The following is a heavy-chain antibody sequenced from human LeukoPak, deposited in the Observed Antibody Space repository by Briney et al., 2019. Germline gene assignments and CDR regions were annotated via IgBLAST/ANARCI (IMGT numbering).Heavy chain of an antibody. Sequence: SETLSLTCTVSGGSISSSSYYWGWIRQPPGKGLEWIGSIYYSGSTYYNPSLKSRVTISVDTSKNQFSLKLSSVTAADTAVYYCARAVDCSSTSCYAAGVDYWGQGTLVTVSS. CDR3: ARAVDCSSTSCYAAGVDY. D-gene: IGHD2-2*01. J-gene: IGHJ4*02. CDR1: GGSISSSSYY. V-gene: IGHV4-39*07. CDR2: IYYSGST.